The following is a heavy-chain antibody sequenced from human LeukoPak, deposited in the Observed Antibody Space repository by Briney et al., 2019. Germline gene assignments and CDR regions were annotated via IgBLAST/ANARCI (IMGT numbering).Heavy chain of an antibody. CDR1: GFTFTTFW. D-gene: IGHD6-19*01. Sequence: GGSLRLSCAGSGFTFTTFWMTWVRQAPGKGLEWVANIKHDGSDEFYMDSVKGRFTVSRDNTKKLVFLQMNSLRAEDTAVYYCARRRSGWYYWFDPWGQGTLVTVSS. CDR3: ARRRSGWYYWFDP. CDR2: IKHDGSDE. V-gene: IGHV3-7*01. J-gene: IGHJ5*02.